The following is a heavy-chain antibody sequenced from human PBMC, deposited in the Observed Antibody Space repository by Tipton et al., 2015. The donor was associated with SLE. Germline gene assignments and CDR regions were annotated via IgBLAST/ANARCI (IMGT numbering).Heavy chain of an antibody. J-gene: IGHJ4*02. CDR1: TYSISNGHY. CDR2: IYQSGST. D-gene: IGHD3-22*01. Sequence: TLSLTCSVSTYSISNGHYWAWVRQPPGKGLEWIGNIYQSGSTYYNPSLKSRVTISVDRSKNQFSLKLSSVTAADTAVYYCARGADYYDSSGYRHWGQGTLVTVSS. V-gene: IGHV4-38-2*02. CDR3: ARGADYYDSSGYRH.